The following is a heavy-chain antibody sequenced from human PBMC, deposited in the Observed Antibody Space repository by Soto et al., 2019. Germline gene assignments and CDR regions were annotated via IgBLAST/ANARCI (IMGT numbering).Heavy chain of an antibody. D-gene: IGHD2-15*01. Sequence: QVQLVQSGAEVKKPGSSGRVSCTPSGGTVSSYTISWVRQAPGQGLEWMGRIVPITDMTRYAQKFQGRLTITAVTSTTTAYLELSSLTSEDSAVYFCSRGVASLVDSWGQGTQVTVSS. CDR3: SRGVASLVDS. J-gene: IGHJ4*02. CDR2: IVPITDMT. CDR1: GGTVSSYT. V-gene: IGHV1-69*02.